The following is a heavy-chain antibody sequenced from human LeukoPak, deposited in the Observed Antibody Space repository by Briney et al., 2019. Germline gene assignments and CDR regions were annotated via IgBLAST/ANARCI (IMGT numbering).Heavy chain of an antibody. V-gene: IGHV4-59*01. CDR3: ARGPYASSSHGP. Sequence: PSETLSLTCTVSGGSISSYYWSWIRQPPGKGLEWIGYIYYSGSTNYNPSLKSRVTISVDTSKNQFSLKLSSVTAADTAVYYCARGPYASSSHGPWGQGTLVTVSS. CDR2: IYYSGST. J-gene: IGHJ5*02. CDR1: GGSISSYY. D-gene: IGHD3-16*01.